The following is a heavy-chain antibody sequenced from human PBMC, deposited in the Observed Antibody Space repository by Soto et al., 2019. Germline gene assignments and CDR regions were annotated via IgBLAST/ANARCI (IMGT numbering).Heavy chain of an antibody. V-gene: IGHV4-31*03. Sequence: LSLTCTVSGGSISSGGYYWSWIRQHPGKGLEWIGYIYYSGSTYYNPSLKSRVTISVDTSKNQFSLKLSSVTAADTAVYYCARENSYYYYMEVWGKGTTVTVSS. CDR1: GGSISSGGYY. CDR2: IYYSGST. J-gene: IGHJ6*03. CDR3: ARENSYYYYMEV.